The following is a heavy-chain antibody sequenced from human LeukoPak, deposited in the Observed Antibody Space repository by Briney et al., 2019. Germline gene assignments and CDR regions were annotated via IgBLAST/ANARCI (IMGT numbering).Heavy chain of an antibody. J-gene: IGHJ6*03. D-gene: IGHD6-13*01. CDR1: GYTLTELS. CDR2: FDPEDGET. V-gene: IGHV1-24*01. CDR3: ATGIAAAGTGRVYYYYYMDV. Sequence: ASEKVSCKVSGYTLTELSMHWVRQAPGKGLEWMGGFDPEDGETIYAQKFQGRVTMTEDTSTDTAYMELSSLRSEDTAVYYCATGIAAAGTGRVYYYYYMDVWGKGTTVTVSS.